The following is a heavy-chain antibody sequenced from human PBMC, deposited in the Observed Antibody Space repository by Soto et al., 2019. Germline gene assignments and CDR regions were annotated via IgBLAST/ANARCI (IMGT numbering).Heavy chain of an antibody. CDR3: ARYDFWSATMDV. D-gene: IGHD3-3*01. Sequence: GGSLRLSCAASGFTFSDYYMSWIPQAPGKGLAWVSYISSSGSTIYYADSVNGRFTISRDNAKNSLYLHMISLRAEDTAVYYCARYDFWSATMDVCGQGTTVTVSS. V-gene: IGHV3-11*01. CDR2: ISSSGSTI. J-gene: IGHJ6*02. CDR1: GFTFSDYY.